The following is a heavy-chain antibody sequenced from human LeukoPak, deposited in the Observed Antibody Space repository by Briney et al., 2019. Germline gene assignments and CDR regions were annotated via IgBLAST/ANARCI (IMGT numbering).Heavy chain of an antibody. CDR2: IYYSGST. CDR1: GGSISSGGYY. Sequence: SQTLSLTCTVSGGSISSGGYYWGWIRQPPGKGLEWIGSIYYSGSTYYNPSLKSRVTISVDTSKNQFSLKLSSVTAADTAVYYCARQEMNHYAFDIWGQGTMVTVSS. V-gene: IGHV4-39*01. J-gene: IGHJ3*02. CDR3: ARQEMNHYAFDI.